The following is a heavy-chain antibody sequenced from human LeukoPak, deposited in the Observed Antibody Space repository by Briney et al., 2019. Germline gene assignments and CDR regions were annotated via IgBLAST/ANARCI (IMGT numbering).Heavy chain of an antibody. D-gene: IGHD3-22*01. CDR3: ARRRYYDGSGYLE. CDR2: IYYSGRT. J-gene: IGHJ1*01. Sequence: KPSETLSLTCSVSGDSVSRSDSYWDWIRQPPGKGLEWIGTIYYSGRTYYSPSLKSRVTMSVDPSNNQFSLNLRSVTAADTALSYCARRRYYDGSGYLEWGQGTLLSVSS. V-gene: IGHV4-39*01. CDR1: GDSVSRSDSY.